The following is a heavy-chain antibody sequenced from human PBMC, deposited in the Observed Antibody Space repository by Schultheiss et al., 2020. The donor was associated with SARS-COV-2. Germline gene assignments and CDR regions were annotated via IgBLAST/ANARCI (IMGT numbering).Heavy chain of an antibody. CDR1: TFTFSNYA. Sequence: GGSLRLSCTASTFTFSNYAMHWVRQPPGKGLEWVADISYDGSSEFYADSVKGRFTISRDNSKNTVYLQMNSLRAEDTAVYYCARDVAWFGRNGMDVWGQGTTVTVSS. V-gene: IGHV3-30*01. CDR2: ISYDGSSE. CDR3: ARDVAWFGRNGMDV. D-gene: IGHD3-10*01. J-gene: IGHJ6*02.